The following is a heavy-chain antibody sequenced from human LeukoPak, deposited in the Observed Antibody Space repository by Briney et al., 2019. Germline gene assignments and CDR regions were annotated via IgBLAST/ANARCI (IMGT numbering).Heavy chain of an antibody. Sequence: GASVKVSCKASGYAFTGYYIHWVRQAPGQGLEWMGWINPNSGGTNYAQKFQGWVTMTRDTSISTAYMELSRLRSDDTAVYYCARSDDYGDYSYWGQGTLVTVSS. D-gene: IGHD4-17*01. CDR2: INPNSGGT. J-gene: IGHJ4*02. V-gene: IGHV1-2*04. CDR1: GYAFTGYY. CDR3: ARSDDYGDYSY.